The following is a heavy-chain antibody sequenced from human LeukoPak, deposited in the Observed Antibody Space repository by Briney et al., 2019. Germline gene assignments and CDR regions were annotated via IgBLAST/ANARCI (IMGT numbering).Heavy chain of an antibody. CDR3: ASGGLRSWVNGYYFDY. CDR1: GYTFTSYG. J-gene: IGHJ4*02. Sequence: ASVNVSCKASGYTFTSYGISWVRQAPGQGREGMGWISAYNGNTNYAQKLQGRVTMTTDTSTSTAYMELRSLRSDDTAVYYCASGGLRSWVNGYYFDYWGQGTLVTVSS. V-gene: IGHV1-18*01. CDR2: ISAYNGNT. D-gene: IGHD5-12*01.